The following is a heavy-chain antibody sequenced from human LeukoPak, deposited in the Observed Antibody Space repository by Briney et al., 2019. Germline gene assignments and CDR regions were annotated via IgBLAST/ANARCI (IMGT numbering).Heavy chain of an antibody. CDR2: ISAYNGNT. J-gene: IGHJ4*02. V-gene: IGHV1-18*01. Sequence: ASVKVSCKASGYTFTSYGISWLRQAPGQGLEWMGWISAYNGNTNYAQKLQGRVTMTTGTSTSTAYMELRSLRSDDTAVYYCARDMLSNGLFDYWGQGTLVTVSS. CDR3: ARDMLSNGLFDY. CDR1: GYTFTSYG. D-gene: IGHD3-10*02.